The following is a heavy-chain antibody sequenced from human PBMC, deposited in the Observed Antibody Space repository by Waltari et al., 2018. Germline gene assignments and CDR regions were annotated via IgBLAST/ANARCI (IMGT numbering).Heavy chain of an antibody. Sequence: QVQLVESGGGVVQPGRSLRLSCAASGFTFSSYAMHWVHQAPGKGLEWVAVISYDGSNKYYADSVKGRFTISRDNSKNTLYLQMNSLRAEDTAVYYCARGDLWFREILDYWGQGTLVTVSS. V-gene: IGHV3-30-3*01. CDR1: GFTFSSYA. J-gene: IGHJ4*02. D-gene: IGHD3-10*01. CDR3: ARGDLWFREILDY. CDR2: ISYDGSNK.